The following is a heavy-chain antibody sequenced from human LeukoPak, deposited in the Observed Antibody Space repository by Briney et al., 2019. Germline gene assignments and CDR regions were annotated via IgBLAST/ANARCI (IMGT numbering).Heavy chain of an antibody. Sequence: ASVKVSCKASGYTFTSYYMHWVRQAPGQGLEWMGIINPRGGSTSYAQKFQGRVTMTRDTSTSTVYMELSSLRSEDTAVYYCAREGPYTYYYDSSGYYYFDYWGQGTLVTVSS. CDR2: INPRGGST. V-gene: IGHV1-46*01. CDR1: GYTFTSYY. CDR3: AREGPYTYYYDSSGYYYFDY. D-gene: IGHD3-22*01. J-gene: IGHJ4*02.